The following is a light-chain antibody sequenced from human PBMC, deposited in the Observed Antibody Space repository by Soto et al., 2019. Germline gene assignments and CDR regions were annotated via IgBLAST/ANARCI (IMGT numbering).Light chain of an antibody. CDR3: QQYNNWPPERT. V-gene: IGKV3-15*01. Sequence: EIVMTQSPATLSVSPGERATLSCRASQSVSSNLAWYQQKPGQAPRLLIYDASTRATGIPARFSGSGSGTEFTLTISSLQSEDFAIYFCQQYNNWPPERTFGKGTKVEIK. J-gene: IGKJ1*01. CDR2: DAS. CDR1: QSVSSN.